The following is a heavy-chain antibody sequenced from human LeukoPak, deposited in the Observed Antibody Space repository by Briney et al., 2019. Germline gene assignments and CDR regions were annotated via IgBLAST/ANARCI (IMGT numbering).Heavy chain of an antibody. CDR1: GFTVSSSH. Sequence: PGGSLRLSCTASGFTVSSSHMSWVRQAPGKGLAWVSAISDSGGGTYYADSVKGRFTISRDNSKNTLYLQMNSLRAEDTAVYYCAKEGGPTLYYYYYGMDVWGQGTTVTVSS. J-gene: IGHJ6*02. CDR3: AKEGGPTLYYYYYGMDV. CDR2: ISDSGGGT. D-gene: IGHD3-16*01. V-gene: IGHV3-23*01.